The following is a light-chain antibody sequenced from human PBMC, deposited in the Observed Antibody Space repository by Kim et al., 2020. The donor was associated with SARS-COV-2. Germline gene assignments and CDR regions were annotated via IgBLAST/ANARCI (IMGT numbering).Light chain of an antibody. J-gene: IGLJ2*01. CDR3: ISYIDTNTLV. V-gene: IGLV2-14*03. CDR2: DVT. CDR1: SRDIGGYNY. Sequence: QSALTQPASVSGSPVQSITISCTGTSRDIGGYNYVSWYQQYPGKAPKLMIYDVTERPSGISNRFSGSKSGNTASLTISGLQAEDEAHYYCISYIDTNTLVFGGGTKLTVL.